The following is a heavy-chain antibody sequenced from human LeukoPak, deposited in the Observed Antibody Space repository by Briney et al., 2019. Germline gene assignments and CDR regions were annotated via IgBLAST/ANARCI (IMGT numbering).Heavy chain of an antibody. CDR2: IYYSGST. J-gene: IGHJ4*02. Sequence: SETLSLTCTVSGGSISSYYWSWIRQPPGKGLEWIGYIYYSGSTNYNPSLKSRVTISVDTSKNQFSLKLSSVTAADTAVYYCATYRQVLLPFESWGQGTLVTVSS. CDR3: ATYRQVLLPFES. CDR1: GGSISSYY. V-gene: IGHV4-59*01. D-gene: IGHD2-8*02.